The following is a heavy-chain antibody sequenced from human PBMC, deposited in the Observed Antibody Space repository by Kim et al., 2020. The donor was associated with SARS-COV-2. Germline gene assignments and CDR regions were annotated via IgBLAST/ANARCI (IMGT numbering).Heavy chain of an antibody. Sequence: ASVKVSCKASGYTFTSYAMNWVRQAPGQGLEWMGWINTNTGNPTYAQGFTGRFVFSLDTSVSTAYLQISSLKAEDTAVYYCAREGCSRRSSGSNGWFDPWGQGTLVTVSS. CDR2: INTNTGNP. CDR3: AREGCSRRSSGSNGWFDP. D-gene: IGHD6-19*01. V-gene: IGHV7-4-1*02. CDR1: GYTFTSYA. J-gene: IGHJ5*02.